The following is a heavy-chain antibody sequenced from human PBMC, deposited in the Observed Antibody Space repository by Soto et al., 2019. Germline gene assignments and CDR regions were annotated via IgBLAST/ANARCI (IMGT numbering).Heavy chain of an antibody. V-gene: IGHV4-59*01. CDR1: GGSISSYY. CDR3: ARMRNILTGYPGHCDY. Sequence: SETLSLTCTVSGGSISSYYWSWIRQPPGKGLEWIGYIYYSGSTNYNPSLKSRVTISVDTSKNQFSLKLSSVTAADTAVYYCARMRNILTGYPGHCDYWGQGTLVTVS. D-gene: IGHD3-9*01. J-gene: IGHJ4*02. CDR2: IYYSGST.